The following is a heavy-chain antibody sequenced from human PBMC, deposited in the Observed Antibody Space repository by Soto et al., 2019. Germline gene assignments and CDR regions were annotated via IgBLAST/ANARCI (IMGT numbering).Heavy chain of an antibody. V-gene: IGHV3-30-3*01. CDR3: AREQDSSSWLRYYYYGMDV. CDR2: ISYDGSNK. Sequence: PGGSLRLSCAASGFTFSSYAMHWVRQAPGKGLEWVAVISYDGSNKYYADSVKGRFTISRDSSKNTLYLQMNSLRAEDTAVYYCAREQDSSSWLRYYYYGMDVWGQGTTVTVSS. J-gene: IGHJ6*02. D-gene: IGHD6-13*01. CDR1: GFTFSSYA.